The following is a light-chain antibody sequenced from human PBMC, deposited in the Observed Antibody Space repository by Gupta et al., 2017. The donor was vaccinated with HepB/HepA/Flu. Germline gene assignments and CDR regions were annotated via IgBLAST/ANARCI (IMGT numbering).Light chain of an antibody. J-gene: IGKJ1*01. V-gene: IGKV3-20*01. CDR1: QSVSRRY. CDR2: GAS. Sequence: DIVFTQAPGTLSLSPGERATLSCRASQSVSRRYLAWYQQKPGQAPRLLMYGASSRATGIPDRFSGRGSGTDFTLTISRREPEDFAVYFCQQEGSSPWTCGQGTKVEIK. CDR3: QQEGSSPWT.